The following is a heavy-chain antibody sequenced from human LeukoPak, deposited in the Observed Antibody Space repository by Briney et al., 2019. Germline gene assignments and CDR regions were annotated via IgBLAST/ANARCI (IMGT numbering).Heavy chain of an antibody. CDR1: GYTFTGYY. V-gene: IGHV1-2*02. J-gene: IGHJ4*02. CDR3: ARDTTGYSSGWHDY. D-gene: IGHD6-19*01. Sequence: ASVKVPCKASGYTFTGYYMHWVRQAPGQGLEWMGWINPNSGGTNYAQKFQGRVTMTRDTSISTAYMELSRLRSDDTAVYYCARDTTGYSSGWHDYWGQGTLVTVSS. CDR2: INPNSGGT.